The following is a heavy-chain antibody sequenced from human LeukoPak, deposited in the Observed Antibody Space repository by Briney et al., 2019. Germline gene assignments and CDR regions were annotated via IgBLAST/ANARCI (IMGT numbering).Heavy chain of an antibody. Sequence: GESLKISCKGSGYRFANYWIGWVHRVPEKGLEWMGIIHPSDSDTRYSPSFQGQVTMSVDESISSAYLHWSSLRASDSAIYYCARGGTYRYGSSDYWGQGTLVTVSS. V-gene: IGHV5-51*07. CDR1: GYRFANYW. J-gene: IGHJ4*02. D-gene: IGHD5-18*01. CDR3: ARGGTYRYGSSDY. CDR2: IHPSDSDT.